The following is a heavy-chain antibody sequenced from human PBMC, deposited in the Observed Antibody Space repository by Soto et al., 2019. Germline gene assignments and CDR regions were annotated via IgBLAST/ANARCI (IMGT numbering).Heavy chain of an antibody. Sequence: EVQLLESGGGLVQPGGSLRLSCAASGFTFYTYAMSWVRQAPGKGLEWVSAISGSGDSTYFADSVKGRFTISRDNSKNTLYLQMNSLSAEDTALYYCAKGHYGMDVWGQGTTVTVSS. CDR3: AKGHYGMDV. J-gene: IGHJ6*02. V-gene: IGHV3-23*01. CDR1: GFTFYTYA. CDR2: ISGSGDST.